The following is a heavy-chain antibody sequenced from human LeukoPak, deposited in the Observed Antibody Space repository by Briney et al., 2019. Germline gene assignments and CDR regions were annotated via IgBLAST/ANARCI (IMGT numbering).Heavy chain of an antibody. Sequence: ASVKVSCKASGYTFTSYDINWVRQATGQGLEWMGWMNPNSGNTGYAQKFQGRVTMTRNTSISTAYMEPSSLRSEDTAVYYCARGVPYYDFWSGYYRGPCYFDYWGQGTLVTVSS. J-gene: IGHJ4*02. CDR3: ARGVPYYDFWSGYYRGPCYFDY. D-gene: IGHD3-3*01. CDR1: GYTFTSYD. V-gene: IGHV1-8*01. CDR2: MNPNSGNT.